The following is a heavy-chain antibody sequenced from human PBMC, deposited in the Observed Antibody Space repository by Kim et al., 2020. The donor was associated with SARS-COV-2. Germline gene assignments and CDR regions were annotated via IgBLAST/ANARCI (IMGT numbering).Heavy chain of an antibody. CDR3: ARQTALYCSGGSCRSGVYAFDI. Sequence: SETLSLTCTVSGGSISSSSYYWGWIRQPPGKGLEWIGSIYYSGSTYYNPSLKSRVTISVDTSKNQFSLKLSSVTAADTAVYYCARQTALYCSGGSCRSGVYAFDIWGQGTMVTVSS. CDR1: GGSISSSSYY. V-gene: IGHV4-39*01. J-gene: IGHJ3*02. CDR2: IYYSGST. D-gene: IGHD2-15*01.